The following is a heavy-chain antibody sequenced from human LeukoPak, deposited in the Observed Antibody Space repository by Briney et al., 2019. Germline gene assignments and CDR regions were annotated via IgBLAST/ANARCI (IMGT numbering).Heavy chain of an antibody. D-gene: IGHD6-19*01. V-gene: IGHV5-51*01. Sequence: GESLKISCKGSGYSFTSYWIGCVRQMPGKGLEWMGSIYPGDSDTRYSPSFQGQVTISADKSISTAYLQWSSLKASDSAMYYCARRAWSSGWYGHFDHWGQGTLVTVSS. CDR2: IYPGDSDT. CDR1: GYSFTSYW. J-gene: IGHJ4*02. CDR3: ARRAWSSGWYGHFDH.